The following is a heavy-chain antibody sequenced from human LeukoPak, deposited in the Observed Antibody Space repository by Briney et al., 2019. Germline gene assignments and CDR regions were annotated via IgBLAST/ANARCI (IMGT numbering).Heavy chain of an antibody. D-gene: IGHD3-10*01. CDR2: ISYDGTTK. CDR3: ARDGRSDSGSPFYFFDF. Sequence: PGKSLRLSCVVSGFTLSSDVMHWVRQAPGKGLGWVAVISYDGTTKYYADSVKGRFTISRDIPKNTLDLQMNSVRAEDTAVYYCARDGRSDSGSPFYFFDFWGRGTLVTVSS. J-gene: IGHJ4*02. V-gene: IGHV3-30*04. CDR1: GFTLSSDV.